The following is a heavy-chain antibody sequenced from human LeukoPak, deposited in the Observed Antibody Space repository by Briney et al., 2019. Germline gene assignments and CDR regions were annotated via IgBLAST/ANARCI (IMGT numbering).Heavy chain of an antibody. J-gene: IGHJ4*02. V-gene: IGHV3-21*01. D-gene: IGHD1-26*01. Sequence: NPGGSLRLSCTASGFTLSSYSMNWVRQAPGKGLEWVSSITSSSSYIYYADSVKGRFTISRDNSKNTLYLQMNSLRAEDTAVYYCAKGSGEFDYWGQGTLVTVSS. CDR2: ITSSSSYI. CDR1: GFTLSSYS. CDR3: AKGSGEFDY.